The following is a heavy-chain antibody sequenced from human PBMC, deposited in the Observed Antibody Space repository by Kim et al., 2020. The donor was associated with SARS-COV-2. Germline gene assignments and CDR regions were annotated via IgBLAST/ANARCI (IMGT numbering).Heavy chain of an antibody. D-gene: IGHD6-6*01. V-gene: IGHV4-59*01. CDR1: GGSISSYY. Sequence: SETLSLTCTVSGGSISSYYWSWIRQPPGKGLEWIGYIYYSGSTNYNPSLKSRVTISVDTSKNQFSLKLSSVTAADTAVYYCARILGSIAAQFWFDPWGQGTLVTVSS. CDR3: ARILGSIAAQFWFDP. CDR2: IYYSGST. J-gene: IGHJ5*02.